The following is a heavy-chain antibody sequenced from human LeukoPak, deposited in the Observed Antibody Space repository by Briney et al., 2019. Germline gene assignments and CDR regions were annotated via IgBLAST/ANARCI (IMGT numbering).Heavy chain of an antibody. D-gene: IGHD6-13*01. CDR2: IYYSGTT. Sequence: PSETLSLTCTVSGGSISSYYWSWIRQPPGKGLEWIGYIYYSGTTNYNPSLNGRVTISVDTSKNQFSLKLSSVTAADTAVYYCARGVYIAAAQYGYWGQGTLVTVSS. CDR1: GGSISSYY. CDR3: ARGVYIAAAQYGY. J-gene: IGHJ4*02. V-gene: IGHV4-59*01.